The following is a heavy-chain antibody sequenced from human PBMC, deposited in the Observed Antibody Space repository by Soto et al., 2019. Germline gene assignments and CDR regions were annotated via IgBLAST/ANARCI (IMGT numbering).Heavy chain of an antibody. J-gene: IGHJ4*02. D-gene: IGHD3-10*01. CDR1: GGTFSSYA. CDR3: ASSITMVRGVIQYYFDY. Sequence: SVKVSCKASGGTFSSYAISWVRQAPGQGVEWMGGIIPIFGTANYAQKFQGRVTITADESTSTAYMELSSLRSEDTAVYYCASSITMVRGVIQYYFDYWGQGTLVTVSS. CDR2: IIPIFGTA. V-gene: IGHV1-69*13.